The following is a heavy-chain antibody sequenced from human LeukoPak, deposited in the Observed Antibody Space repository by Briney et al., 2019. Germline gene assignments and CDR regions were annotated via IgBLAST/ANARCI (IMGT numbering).Heavy chain of an antibody. Sequence: GQSLNISCQGYGYSFTNYSIACMRQMPEKGLEWMGIIYPGDSDTRYSPSFQGQVTISADKSISTPYLQWSSLKASDNAMYYCARHPGDHWGQGTLVTVSS. J-gene: IGHJ4*02. CDR3: ARHPGDH. CDR2: IYPGDSDT. V-gene: IGHV5-51*01. CDR1: GYSFTNYS.